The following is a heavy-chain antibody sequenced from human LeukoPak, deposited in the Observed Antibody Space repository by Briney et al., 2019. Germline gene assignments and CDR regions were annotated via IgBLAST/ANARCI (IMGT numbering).Heavy chain of an antibody. CDR3: ARYTAMDKYYFDY. Sequence: SETLSLTCTVSGGSISSSSYYWGWIRQPPGKGLEWIGSIYYSGSTYYNPSLKSRVTISVDTSKNQFSLKLSSVTAADTAVYYCARYTAMDKYYFDYWGQGTLVTVSS. CDR2: IYYSGST. D-gene: IGHD5-18*01. J-gene: IGHJ4*02. CDR1: GGSISSSSYY. V-gene: IGHV4-39*07.